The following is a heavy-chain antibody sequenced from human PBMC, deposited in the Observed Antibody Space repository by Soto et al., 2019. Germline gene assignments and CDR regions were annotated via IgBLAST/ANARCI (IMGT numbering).Heavy chain of an antibody. CDR1: GFTFSSYG. D-gene: IGHD3-9*01. CDR2: ILYDGSNK. V-gene: IGHV3-30*03. CDR3: ARGAYYDVLTGSYSYGMDV. J-gene: IGHJ6*02. Sequence: QVQLVESGGGVVQPGRSLRLSCAASGFTFSSYGMHWVRQAPGKGLEWVAAILYDGSNKYYADSVKGRFTISRDNSKNTLYLQMNSLRAEDTPVYYCARGAYYDVLTGSYSYGMDVWGQGTTVTVSS.